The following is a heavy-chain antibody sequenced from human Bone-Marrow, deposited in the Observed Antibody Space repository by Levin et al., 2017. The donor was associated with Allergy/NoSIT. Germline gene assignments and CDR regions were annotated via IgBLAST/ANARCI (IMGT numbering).Heavy chain of an antibody. CDR2: IIPIFGTA. V-gene: IGHV1-69*13. D-gene: IGHD6-19*01. CDR1: GGTFSSYA. J-gene: IGHJ4*02. Sequence: SVKVSCKASGGTFSSYAISWVRQAPGQGLEWMGGIIPIFGTANYAQKFQGRVTITADESTSTAYMELSSLRSEDTAVYYCARGPSARIAVAGVYYFDYWGQGTLVTVSS. CDR3: ARGPSARIAVAGVYYFDY.